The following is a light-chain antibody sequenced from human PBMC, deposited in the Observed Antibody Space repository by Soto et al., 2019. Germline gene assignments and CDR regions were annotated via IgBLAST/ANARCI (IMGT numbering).Light chain of an antibody. CDR1: QSLGIW. Sequence: DIQMTQSPSTLSASVGDRVTITCRASQSLGIWLAWHQQKPGKAPKLLIYDAPTLKSGVPSRFSGSGSGTKFTLTISSLQPDDFATYYCQEYNSYSGTFGQGTKVDIK. J-gene: IGKJ1*01. CDR2: DAP. V-gene: IGKV1-5*01. CDR3: QEYNSYSGT.